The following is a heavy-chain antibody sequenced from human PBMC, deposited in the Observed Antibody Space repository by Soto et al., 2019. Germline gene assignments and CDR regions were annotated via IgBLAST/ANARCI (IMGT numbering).Heavy chain of an antibody. CDR3: ASILAEDYDTLTGYPWERDY. V-gene: IGHV1-69*06. CDR2: IIPIFGTA. J-gene: IGHJ4*02. D-gene: IGHD3-9*01. Sequence: SVKVSCKASGGTFSSYAISWVRQAPGQGLEWMGGIIPIFGTANYAQKFQGRVTITADKSTSTAYMELSSLRSEDTAVYYCASILAEDYDTLTGYPWERDYWGQGTLVTVSS. CDR1: GGTFSSYA.